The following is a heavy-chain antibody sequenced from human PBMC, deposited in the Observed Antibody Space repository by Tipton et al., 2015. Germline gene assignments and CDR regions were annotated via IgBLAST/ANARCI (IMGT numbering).Heavy chain of an antibody. Sequence: QSGPEVKKPGASVKVSCKASGYTFISYGINWVRQAPGQGLEWMGWISTFNGDLKYAWKLQGRVIMTTDTSTGTAYMELRSLTSDDTAVYYCARDRGYYDRSGYYLEYYFDYWGQGTLVTVSS. D-gene: IGHD3-22*01. CDR3: ARDRGYYDRSGYYLEYYFDY. J-gene: IGHJ4*02. V-gene: IGHV1-18*01. CDR2: ISTFNGDL. CDR1: GYTFISYG.